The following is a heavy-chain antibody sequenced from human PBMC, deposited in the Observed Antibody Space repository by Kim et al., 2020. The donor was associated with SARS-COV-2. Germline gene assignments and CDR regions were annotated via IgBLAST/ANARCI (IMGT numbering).Heavy chain of an antibody. Sequence: YADAVKSRITITRDNAKNTLYLKMNSLRGDDTAVYYCAQLGYSSSWKYFDYWGQGTLVTVSS. D-gene: IGHD6-13*01. CDR3: AQLGYSSSWKYFDY. J-gene: IGHJ4*02. V-gene: IGHV3-74*01.